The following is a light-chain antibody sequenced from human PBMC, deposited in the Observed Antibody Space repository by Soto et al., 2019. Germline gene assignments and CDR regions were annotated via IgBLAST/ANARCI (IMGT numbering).Light chain of an antibody. CDR2: EVG. CDR3: SSYTNINTRACV. V-gene: IGLV2-11*01. CDR1: SGDVGSYNF. Sequence: QSALTQPRSVSGSPGQSVTISCTGTSGDVGSYNFVSWYQHHPGKAPKLMIYEVGKRPSGVPDRFSGSKSGNTASLTISGLQAEDEADYYCSSYTNINTRACVFGTGTKLTVL. J-gene: IGLJ1*01.